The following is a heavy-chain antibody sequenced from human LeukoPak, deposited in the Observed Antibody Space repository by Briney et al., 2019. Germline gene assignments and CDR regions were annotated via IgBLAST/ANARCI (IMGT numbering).Heavy chain of an antibody. J-gene: IGHJ6*03. CDR1: GGSISSYY. V-gene: IGHV4-59*01. CDR3: ARGPYYYYYYYMDV. Sequence: SETLSLTCTVSGGSISSYYWSWIRQPPGKGLEWIGYIYYSGSTNYNPSLKSRVTISVDTSKNQFSLKLSSETAADTAVYYCARGPYYYYYYYMDVWGKGTTVTVSS. CDR2: IYYSGST.